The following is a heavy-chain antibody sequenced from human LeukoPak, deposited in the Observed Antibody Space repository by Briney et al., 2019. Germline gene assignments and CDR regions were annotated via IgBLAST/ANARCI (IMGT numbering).Heavy chain of an antibody. J-gene: IGHJ4*02. CDR1: GGSISSSTYN. CDR2: IYYSGST. CDR3: AKFAAGTTIDY. V-gene: IGHV4-39*07. D-gene: IGHD6-13*01. Sequence: SETLSLTCTVSGGSISSSTYNWGWIRQPPGKGLEWIGSIYYSGSTYYNPSLKSRVTISVDTSKNQFSLKLSSVTAADTAVYYCAKFAAGTTIDYWGQGTLVTVSS.